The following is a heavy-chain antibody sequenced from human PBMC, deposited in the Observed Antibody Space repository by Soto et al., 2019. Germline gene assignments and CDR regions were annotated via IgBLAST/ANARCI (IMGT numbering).Heavy chain of an antibody. CDR3: TRFPGGSGPD. CDR1: GFTFSGSA. J-gene: IGHJ1*01. CDR2: IRSKPNNYAT. Sequence: EVQLVESGGGLAQPGGSLKLSCAASGFTFSGSAMHWVRQASGKGLEWVGHIRSKPNNYATAYAASVKGRFTISRDDSKNTAYLQMNSLKTEDTAVYYCTRFPGGSGPDWGQGTLVTVSS. V-gene: IGHV3-73*02. D-gene: IGHD3-10*01.